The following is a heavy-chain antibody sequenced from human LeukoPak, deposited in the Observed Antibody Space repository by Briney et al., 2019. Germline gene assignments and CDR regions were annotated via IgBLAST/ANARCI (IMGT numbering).Heavy chain of an antibody. CDR1: GYIFSGYY. Sequence: ASVKVSCKASGYIFSGYYMHWLRQAPGQGLEWMGWFNLNSGGADYAQKFQGRVTMTRDTSISTAYMALSRLRSDDTAVYYCARAKPKNMVRGLIMRRESRYYFDYWDQGTLVTVSS. CDR3: ARAKPKNMVRGLIMRRESRYYFDY. CDR2: FNLNSGGA. D-gene: IGHD3-10*01. V-gene: IGHV1-2*02. J-gene: IGHJ4*02.